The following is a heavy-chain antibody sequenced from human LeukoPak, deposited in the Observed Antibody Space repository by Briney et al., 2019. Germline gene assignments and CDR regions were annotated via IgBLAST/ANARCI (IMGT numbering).Heavy chain of an antibody. D-gene: IGHD2-15*01. CDR3: ARGSGGRDQYYYYMDV. Sequence: RASVKVSCKASGGTFSSYAISWVRQAPGQGLEWMGGIIPIFGTANYAQKFQSRVTITTDESTSTAYMELSSLRSEDTAVYYCARGSGGRDQYYYYMDVWGKGTTVTVSS. J-gene: IGHJ6*03. CDR2: IIPIFGTA. V-gene: IGHV1-69*05. CDR1: GGTFSSYA.